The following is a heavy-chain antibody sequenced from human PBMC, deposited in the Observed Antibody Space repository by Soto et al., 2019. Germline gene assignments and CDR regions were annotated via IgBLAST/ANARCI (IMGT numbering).Heavy chain of an antibody. CDR3: ARTTYFYDSSGYNFDY. CDR1: GYSFTTYW. Sequence: GESLKISCKGSGYSFTTYWIGWVRQMPGKGLEWMGIIYPGDSDTRYSPSFQGQVTISVDKSISTAYLQWSSLKASDTAMYYCARTTYFYDSSGYNFDYWGQGTLVTVSS. V-gene: IGHV5-51*01. D-gene: IGHD3-22*01. J-gene: IGHJ4*02. CDR2: IYPGDSDT.